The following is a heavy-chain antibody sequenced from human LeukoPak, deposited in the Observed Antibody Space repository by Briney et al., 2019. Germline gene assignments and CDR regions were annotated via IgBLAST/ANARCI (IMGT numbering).Heavy chain of an antibody. CDR2: ISVHNDNT. D-gene: IGHD3-10*01. Sequence: GASVNVSCKASGYIFISYGISWVRQAPGQGLEWMGWISVHNDNTNYAQKVQGRVTMTTDTSTNTAYMELRSLRSDDTVVYYCARVAGSGSGYDYYYYMDVWGKGTTVTISS. CDR1: GYIFISYG. V-gene: IGHV1-18*01. J-gene: IGHJ6*03. CDR3: ARVAGSGSGYDYYYYMDV.